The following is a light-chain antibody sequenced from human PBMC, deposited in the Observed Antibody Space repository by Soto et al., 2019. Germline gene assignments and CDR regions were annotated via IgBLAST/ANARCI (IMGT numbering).Light chain of an antibody. Sequence: QSALTRPASVSGSPGQSITISCTGTSSDVGGYNYVSWYQQHPGKAPKLMIYEVSNRPSGVSNRFSGSKSGNTASLTISGLQAEDEADYYCSSYTSSSSHVVFGEGTTLTVL. CDR3: SSYTSSSSHVV. J-gene: IGLJ2*01. CDR2: EVS. V-gene: IGLV2-14*01. CDR1: SSDVGGYNY.